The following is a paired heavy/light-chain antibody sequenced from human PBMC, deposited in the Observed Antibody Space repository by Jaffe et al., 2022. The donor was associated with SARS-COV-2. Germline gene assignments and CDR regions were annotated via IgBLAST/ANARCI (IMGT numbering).Light chain of an antibody. CDR2: ENN. V-gene: IGLV1-51*02. CDR1: SSNIGNNY. J-gene: IGLJ3*02. CDR3: GTWDSSLSAAWV. Sequence: QSVLTQPPSVSAAPGQKVTISCSGSSSNIGNNYVSWYQHLPGTAPKLLIYENNKRPSGIPDRFSGSKSGTSATLGITGLQTGDEADYYCGTWDSSLSAAWVFGGGTKLTVL.
Heavy chain of an antibody. CDR1: GFTFGDCA. D-gene: IGHD6-13*01. CDR3: AKDKVSSTWYSFDY. V-gene: IGHV3-9*01. CDR2: ISWSSGTI. Sequence: EVQLVESGGGLVQPGRSLRLSCVASGFTFGDCAMHWVRQAPGKGLEWVSGISWSSGTIAYADSVKGRFTISRDNAKNSLYLQMNSLRAEDTALYYCAKDKVSSTWYSFDYWGQGTLVTVSS. J-gene: IGHJ4*02.